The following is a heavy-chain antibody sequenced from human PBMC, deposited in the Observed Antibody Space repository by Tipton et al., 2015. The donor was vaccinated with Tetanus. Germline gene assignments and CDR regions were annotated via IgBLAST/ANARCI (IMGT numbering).Heavy chain of an antibody. CDR1: GGSISSYY. CDR2: INHRGST. V-gene: IGHV4-34*01. J-gene: IGHJ5*02. Sequence: TLSLTCSVSGGSISSYYWSWIRQPPGKGLEWIGEINHRGSTNYNPSLKSRVTISVDTSKNQFSLKLSSVTAADTAVYYCARQWEWFDPWGQGTLVPVSS. CDR3: ARQWEWFDP. D-gene: IGHD1-26*01.